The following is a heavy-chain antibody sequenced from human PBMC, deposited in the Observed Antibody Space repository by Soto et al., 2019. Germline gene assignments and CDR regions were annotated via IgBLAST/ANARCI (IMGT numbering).Heavy chain of an antibody. J-gene: IGHJ6*02. D-gene: IGHD2-15*01. CDR1: GFTFSSYA. Sequence: GGSLRLSCAASGFTFSSYAMHWVRQAPGKGLEWVAVISYDGSNKYYADSVKGRFTISRDNSKNTLYLQMNSLRAEDTAVYYCARDRDPRDLNIVVVVAAKYYYYGMDVWGQGTTVTVSS. V-gene: IGHV3-30-3*01. CDR3: ARDRDPRDLNIVVVVAAKYYYYGMDV. CDR2: ISYDGSNK.